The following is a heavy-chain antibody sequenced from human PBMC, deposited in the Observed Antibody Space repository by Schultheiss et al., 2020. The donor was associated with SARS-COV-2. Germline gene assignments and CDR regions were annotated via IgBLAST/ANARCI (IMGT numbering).Heavy chain of an antibody. J-gene: IGHJ4*02. CDR3: ATRSSGWYEPYFDY. V-gene: IGHV1-18*01. D-gene: IGHD6-19*01. Sequence: ASVKVSKASGYTFTSYGISWVRQAPGQGLEWMGWISAYNGNTNYAQKLQGRVTMTTDTSTSTAYMELRSLRSDDTAVYYCATRSSGWYEPYFDYWGQGTLVTVSS. CDR2: ISAYNGNT. CDR1: GYTFTSYG.